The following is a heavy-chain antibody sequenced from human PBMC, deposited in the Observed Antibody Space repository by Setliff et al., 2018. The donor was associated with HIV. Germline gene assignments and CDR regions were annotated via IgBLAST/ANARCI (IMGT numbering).Heavy chain of an antibody. CDR2: IKGDGSEK. D-gene: IGHD3-3*01. CDR3: VKGDNFWTGYSTYFEFDP. Sequence: GGSLRLSCAASGFTFSTSWMTWVRQAPGQGLEWVANIKGDGSEKFYTDSVRGRFTISRDNSKSKLYLQMNSLRIEDTAIYYCVKGDNFWTGYSTYFEFDPWGQGTLVTVSS. V-gene: IGHV3-7*01. CDR1: GFTFSTSW. J-gene: IGHJ5*02.